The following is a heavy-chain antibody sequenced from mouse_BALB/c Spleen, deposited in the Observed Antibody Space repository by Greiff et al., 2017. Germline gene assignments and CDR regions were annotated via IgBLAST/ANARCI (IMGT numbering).Heavy chain of an antibody. Sequence: VQRVESGAELVRPGSSVKISCKASGYAFSSYWMNWVKQRPGQGLEWIGQIYPGDGDTNYNGKFKGKATLTADKSSSTAYMQLSSLTSEDSAVYFCARSYDGYYEFAYWGQGTLVTVSA. J-gene: IGHJ3*01. CDR1: GYAFSSYW. D-gene: IGHD2-3*01. CDR3: ARSYDGYYEFAY. V-gene: IGHV1-80*01. CDR2: IYPGDGDT.